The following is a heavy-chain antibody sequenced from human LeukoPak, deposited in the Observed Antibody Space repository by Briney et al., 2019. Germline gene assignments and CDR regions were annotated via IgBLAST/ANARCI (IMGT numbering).Heavy chain of an antibody. Sequence: SETLSLTCTVSGGSISSGDYYWSWIRQPPGKGLEWIGYIYYSGSTYYNPSLKSRVTISVDTFKNQFSLKPSSVTAADTAAYYCARRQGRIAAAGTHFDYWGQGTLVTVSS. V-gene: IGHV4-30-4*08. CDR2: IYYSGST. J-gene: IGHJ4*02. D-gene: IGHD6-13*01. CDR3: ARRQGRIAAAGTHFDY. CDR1: GGSISSGDYY.